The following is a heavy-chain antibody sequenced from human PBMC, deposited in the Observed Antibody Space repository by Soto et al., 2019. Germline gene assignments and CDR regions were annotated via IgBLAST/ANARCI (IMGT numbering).Heavy chain of an antibody. CDR3: ARVGYDILTGYYTLDY. V-gene: IGHV4-31*03. Sequence: SETLSLTCTVSGGSISSGGYYWSWIRHHPGKGLEWIGYIYYSGSTYYNPSLKSRVTISVDTSKNQFSLKLSSVTAADTAVYYCARVGYDILTGYYTLDYWGQGTLVTVSS. CDR2: IYYSGST. CDR1: GGSISSGGYY. J-gene: IGHJ4*02. D-gene: IGHD3-9*01.